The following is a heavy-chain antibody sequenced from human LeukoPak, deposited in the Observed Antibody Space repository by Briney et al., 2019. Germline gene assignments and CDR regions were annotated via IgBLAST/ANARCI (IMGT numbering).Heavy chain of an antibody. CDR2: ISGGGGNT. V-gene: IGHV3-23*01. D-gene: IGHD6-19*01. Sequence: PGGSLRLYCAASGFTFSSSAMGWVRQAPGKGLEWSSAISGGGGNTYYADSVKGRFTISRDNSKSTLYLQMNSLRAEDTALYYCAKGPLIEVAGTTWDYWGQGTLVTVSS. J-gene: IGHJ4*02. CDR1: GFTFSSSA. CDR3: AKGPLIEVAGTTWDY.